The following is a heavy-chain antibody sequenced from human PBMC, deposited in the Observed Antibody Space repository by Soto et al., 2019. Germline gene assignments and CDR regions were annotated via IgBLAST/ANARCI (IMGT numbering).Heavy chain of an antibody. V-gene: IGHV1-2*02. CDR3: ARDPSNTSVSRIWFDA. CDR1: GYTFSGYY. CDR2: INPNSGDT. Sequence: SVKVSCTASGYTFSGYYIHWVRQAPGQGLEWMGWINPNSGDTNYAQKFQGRVTMTRGTSITTAYMELRSLRSDDTAVYYCARDPSNTSVSRIWFDAWGQGALVTVSS. D-gene: IGHD6-19*01. J-gene: IGHJ5*02.